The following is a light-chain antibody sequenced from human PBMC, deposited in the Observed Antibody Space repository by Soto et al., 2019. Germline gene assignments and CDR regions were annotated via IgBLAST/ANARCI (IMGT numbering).Light chain of an antibody. CDR3: MQALQTPYT. J-gene: IGKJ2*01. CDR1: QSLLHSNGDNY. Sequence: DIVMTQSPRSLPVTPGEPASISCRSSQSLLHSNGDNYLVWYLQKPGQSPQLLIYLGSNRASGVPDRFSGSGSGTDFTLKISRVEAEDVGVYYCMQALQTPYTFGQGTKLEIK. CDR2: LGS. V-gene: IGKV2-28*01.